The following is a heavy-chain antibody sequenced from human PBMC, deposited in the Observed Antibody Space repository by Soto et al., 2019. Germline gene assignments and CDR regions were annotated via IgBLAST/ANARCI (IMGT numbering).Heavy chain of an antibody. V-gene: IGHV3-30*03. CDR2: ISYDGSNK. CDR3: ARYSSGAYYYGMDV. J-gene: IGHJ6*02. D-gene: IGHD6-19*01. CDR1: GFTFSSYG. Sequence: VGSLRLSCAASGFTFSSYGMHWVRQAPGKGLEWVAVISYDGSNKYYADSVKGRFTISRDNSKNTLYLQMNSLRAEDTAVYYCARYSSGAYYYGMDVWGQGTTVTVSS.